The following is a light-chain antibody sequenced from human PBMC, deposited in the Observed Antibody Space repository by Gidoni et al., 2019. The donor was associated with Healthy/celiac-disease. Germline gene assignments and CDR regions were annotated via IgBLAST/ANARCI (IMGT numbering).Light chain of an antibody. CDR3: QQYDNLPVT. V-gene: IGKV1-33*01. CDR1: QDISNY. CDR2: DAS. J-gene: IGKJ4*01. Sequence: DIQMTQSPSSLSASVGDRVTITCQASQDISNYLNWYQQKPGKAPKLLIYDASNLETGVQSRFSGSGSGTDITFTISSLQPEDIATYYCQQYDNLPVTFGGGTKVEIK.